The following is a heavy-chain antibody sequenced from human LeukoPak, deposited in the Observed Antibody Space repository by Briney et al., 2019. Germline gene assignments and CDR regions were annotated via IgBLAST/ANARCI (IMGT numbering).Heavy chain of an antibody. CDR2: ISYDGSNK. J-gene: IGHJ4*02. CDR1: GFTFSSYG. D-gene: IGHD3-16*02. V-gene: IGHV3-30*03. Sequence: TGRSLRLSCAASGFTFSSYGMHWVRQAPGKGLEWVAVISYDGSNKDYADSVKGRFTISRDNSKNTLYLQMNSLRAEDTAVYYCARQRRYTASSDVGDYWGQGTLVTVSS. CDR3: ARQRRYTASSDVGDY.